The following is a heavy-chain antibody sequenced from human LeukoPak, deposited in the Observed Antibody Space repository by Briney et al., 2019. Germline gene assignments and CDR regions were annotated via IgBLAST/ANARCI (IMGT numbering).Heavy chain of an antibody. CDR3: ARGGRGLVVIFGRWFDP. Sequence: PSETLSLTCAVSGGSISSSNWWSWVRQPPGKGLEWIGEIYHSGSTNYNPSLKSRVTISVDTSKNQFSLKLSSVTAADTAVYYCARGGRGLVVIFGRWFDPWGQGTPVTVSS. D-gene: IGHD3-22*01. CDR1: GGSISSSNW. V-gene: IGHV4-4*02. J-gene: IGHJ5*02. CDR2: IYHSGST.